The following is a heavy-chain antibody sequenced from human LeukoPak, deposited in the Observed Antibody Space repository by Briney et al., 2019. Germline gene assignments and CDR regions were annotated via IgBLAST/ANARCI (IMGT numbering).Heavy chain of an antibody. D-gene: IGHD6-19*01. V-gene: IGHV3-66*01. Sequence: PGGSLRLSCAASGFTVSGNYMSWVRQAPGKGLEWVPVIYSGGSTYYADSVKGRFTISRDNSRNMLYLQMNSLRAEDTAVYYCARDTIAVAGTFFHYWGQGTLVTVSS. CDR2: IYSGGST. CDR1: GFTVSGNY. J-gene: IGHJ4*02. CDR3: ARDTIAVAGTFFHY.